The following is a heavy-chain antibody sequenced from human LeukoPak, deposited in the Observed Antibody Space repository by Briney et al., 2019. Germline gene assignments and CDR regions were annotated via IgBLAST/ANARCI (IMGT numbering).Heavy chain of an antibody. V-gene: IGHV4-34*01. CDR1: GGSFSDYH. D-gene: IGHD3-22*01. J-gene: IGHJ4*02. CDR3: ARGWKPDYYDSSGYCFDY. Sequence: SETPSLTCAVYGGSFSDYHWSWIRQPPGKGLEWIGEINHSGSTNYNPSLKSRVTISVDTSKNQFSLKLSSVTAADTAVYYCARGWKPDYYDSSGYCFDYWGQGTLVTVSS. CDR2: INHSGST.